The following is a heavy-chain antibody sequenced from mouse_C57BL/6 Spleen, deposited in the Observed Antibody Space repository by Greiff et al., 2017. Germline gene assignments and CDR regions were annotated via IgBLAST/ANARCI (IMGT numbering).Heavy chain of an antibody. D-gene: IGHD3-2*02. CDR1: GYTFTDYY. CDR3: ARTAQATGNAMDY. V-gene: IGHV1-26*01. CDR2: INPNNGGT. Sequence: VQLQQSGPELVKPGASVKISCKASGYTFTDYYMNWVKQSHGKSLEWIGDINPNNGGTSYNQKFKGKATLTVDKSSSTAYMELRSLTSEDSAVYYCARTAQATGNAMDYWGQGTSVTVSS. J-gene: IGHJ4*01.